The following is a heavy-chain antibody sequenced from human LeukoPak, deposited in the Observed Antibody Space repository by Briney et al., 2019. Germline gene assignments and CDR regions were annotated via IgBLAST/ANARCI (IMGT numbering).Heavy chain of an antibody. D-gene: IGHD2-21*02. CDR3: ARSIYCGGDCYLTGAFGI. V-gene: IGHV3-21*01. CDR1: GFTFSSYS. CDR2: ISSSSSYI. Sequence: GGSLRRSCAASGFTFSSYSMNWVRQAPGKGLEWVSSISSSSSYIYYADSVKGRFTISRDNAKNSLYLQMNSLRAEDTAVYYCARSIYCGGDCYLTGAFGIWGQGTMVTVSS. J-gene: IGHJ3*02.